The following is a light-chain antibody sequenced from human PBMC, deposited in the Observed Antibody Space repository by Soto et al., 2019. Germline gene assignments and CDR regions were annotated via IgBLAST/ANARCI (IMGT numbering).Light chain of an antibody. Sequence: QAVVTQEPSLTVSPGGTVTLTCASSTGAVTSGYYPNWFQQKPGQAPRALIYSTNTKLSWTPARFSGSLLGGKAALTVSGVQPEDKAEYYCLLFDVDAWVFGGGTKLTVL. CDR2: STN. J-gene: IGLJ3*02. V-gene: IGLV7-43*01. CDR3: LLFDVDAWV. CDR1: TGAVTSGYY.